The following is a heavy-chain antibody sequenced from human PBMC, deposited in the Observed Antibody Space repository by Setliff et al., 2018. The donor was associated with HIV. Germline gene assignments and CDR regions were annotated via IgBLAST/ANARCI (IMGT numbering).Heavy chain of an antibody. D-gene: IGHD3-10*01. Sequence: PSETLSLTCIVSGVSIGSSSYYWGWIRQPPGKGLEWIGSVYNSGSTYYNPSLKSRVTIAVGTSKNQFSLKLSSVTAADTALYYCVRSRITMVRGVIIGHNWFDPWGQGILVTVSS. CDR3: VRSRITMVRGVIIGHNWFDP. CDR2: VYNSGST. J-gene: IGHJ5*02. CDR1: GVSIGSSSYY. V-gene: IGHV4-39*01.